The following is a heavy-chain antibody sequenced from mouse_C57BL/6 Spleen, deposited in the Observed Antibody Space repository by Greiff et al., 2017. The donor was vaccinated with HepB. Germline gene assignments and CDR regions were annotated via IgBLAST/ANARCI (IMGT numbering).Heavy chain of an antibody. CDR3: AREGVTTVAFDY. V-gene: IGHV1-55*01. D-gene: IGHD1-1*01. CDR1: GYTFTSYW. J-gene: IGHJ2*01. CDR2: IYPGSGST. Sequence: VQLQQPGAELVKPGASVKMSCKASGYTFTSYWITWVKQRPGHGLEWIGDIYPGSGSTNYNEKFKSKATLTVDTSSSTAYMQLSSLTSEDSAVYYCAREGVTTVAFDYWGQGTTLTVSS.